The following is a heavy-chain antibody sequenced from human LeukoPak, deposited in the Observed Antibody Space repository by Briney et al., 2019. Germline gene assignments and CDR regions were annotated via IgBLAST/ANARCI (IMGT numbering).Heavy chain of an antibody. J-gene: IGHJ6*03. CDR1: GGSFSGYY. CDR3: ARGIQLWLTNYMDV. D-gene: IGHD5-18*01. CDR2: IYYSGST. Sequence: SETLSLTCAVYGGSFSGYYWGWIRQPPGKGLEWIGSIYYSGSTYYNPSLKSRVTISVDTSKNQFSLKLSSVTAADTAVYYCARGIQLWLTNYMDVWGEGTTVTISS. V-gene: IGHV4-34*01.